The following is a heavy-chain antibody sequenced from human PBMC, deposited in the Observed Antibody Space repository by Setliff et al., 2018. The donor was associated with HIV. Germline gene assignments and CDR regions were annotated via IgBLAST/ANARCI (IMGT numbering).Heavy chain of an antibody. CDR3: ATRGYSYGPSHV. CDR1: GGSISSSSYY. CDR2: INHSGST. D-gene: IGHD5-18*01. V-gene: IGHV4-39*07. J-gene: IGHJ6*03. Sequence: PSETLSLTCTVSGGSISSSSYYWGWIRQPPGKGLEWIGEINHSGSTNYNPSLKSRVTISVDTSKNQFSLKLSSVTAADTAVYYYATRGYSYGPSHVWGKGTTVTV.